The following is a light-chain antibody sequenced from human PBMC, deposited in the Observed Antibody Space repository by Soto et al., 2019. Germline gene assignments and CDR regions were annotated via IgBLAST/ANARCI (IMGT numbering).Light chain of an antibody. Sequence: EKVMTQSPATLSVSPGERATLSCRASQSVSSIYLAWYQQKPGQAPRLLIYGASSRPTGIPDRFSGSGSGTDFTLTISRLEPEDFAVYYCQQYGSSALTFGGGTKVDIK. CDR1: QSVSSIY. V-gene: IGKV3-20*01. CDR2: GAS. J-gene: IGKJ4*01. CDR3: QQYGSSALT.